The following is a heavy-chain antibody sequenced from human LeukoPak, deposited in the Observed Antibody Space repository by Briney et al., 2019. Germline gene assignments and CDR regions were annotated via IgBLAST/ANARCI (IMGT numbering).Heavy chain of an antibody. CDR1: GFTFSDYY. V-gene: IGHV3-11*05. Sequence: GGSLRLPCAASGFTFSDYYMSWIRQAPGKGLEWVSYISSSSSYTNYADSVKGRFTISRDNAKNSLYLQMNSLRAEDTAVYYCARAYYGGKPDYWGQGTLVTVSS. D-gene: IGHD4-23*01. CDR2: ISSSSSYT. CDR3: ARAYYGGKPDY. J-gene: IGHJ4*02.